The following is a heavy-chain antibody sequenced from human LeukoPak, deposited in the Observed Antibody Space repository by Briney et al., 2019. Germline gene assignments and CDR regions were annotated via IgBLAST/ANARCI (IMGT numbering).Heavy chain of an antibody. Sequence: GGSLRLSCAASGFTFSSYGMHWVRQAPGKGLEWVAFIRYDGSNKYYSDSVKGRFTISRDNAKNSLYLQMSSLRAEDTAVYYCAKEGLYYDSSGYYYGAYFDYWGQGTLVTVSS. V-gene: IGHV3-30*02. CDR3: AKEGLYYDSSGYYYGAYFDY. J-gene: IGHJ4*02. CDR2: IRYDGSNK. D-gene: IGHD3-22*01. CDR1: GFTFSSYG.